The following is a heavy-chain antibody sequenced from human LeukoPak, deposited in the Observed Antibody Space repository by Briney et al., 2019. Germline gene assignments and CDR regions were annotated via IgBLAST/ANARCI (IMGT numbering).Heavy chain of an antibody. CDR3: ARLDLGAAVADTGDY. D-gene: IGHD6-19*01. Sequence: GASVKVSCKASGYTFSNYGISWVRQAPGQGLEWMGWISGYNGNKKYVQKLQGRVTMTRNTSISTAYMELSSLRSEDTAVYYCARLDLGAAVADTGDYWGQGTLVTVSS. J-gene: IGHJ4*02. CDR2: ISGYNGNK. CDR1: GYTFSNYG. V-gene: IGHV1-18*01.